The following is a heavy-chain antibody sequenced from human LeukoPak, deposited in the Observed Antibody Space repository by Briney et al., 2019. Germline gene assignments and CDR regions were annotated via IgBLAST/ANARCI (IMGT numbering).Heavy chain of an antibody. V-gene: IGHV3-30-3*01. Sequence: SLRLSCAASGFTFSSYAMHWVRQAPGKGLEWVAVISYDGSNKYYADSVKSRFTISRDNSKNTLYLQMNSLRAEDTAVYYCARDLGGATNRDYYYGMDVWGQGTTVTVTS. J-gene: IGHJ6*02. CDR1: GFTFSSYA. D-gene: IGHD1-26*01. CDR3: ARDLGGATNRDYYYGMDV. CDR2: ISYDGSNK.